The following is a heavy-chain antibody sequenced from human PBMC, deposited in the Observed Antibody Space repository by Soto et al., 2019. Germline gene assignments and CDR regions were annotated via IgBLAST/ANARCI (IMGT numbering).Heavy chain of an antibody. J-gene: IGHJ6*02. CDR3: AVRSSYSHYYYALDV. CDR1: GGTFSSYA. CDR2: IIPIFGTP. Sequence: QVQLVQSGAEVKKPGSSVKVSCKASGGTFSSYAISWVRQAPGQALELMGGIIPIFGTPNYAQRFRGRVTITADESASTVYMELSSLRSEDAAVYYCAVRSSYSHYYYALDVWGQGTTVTVSS. V-gene: IGHV1-69*01. D-gene: IGHD3-3*01.